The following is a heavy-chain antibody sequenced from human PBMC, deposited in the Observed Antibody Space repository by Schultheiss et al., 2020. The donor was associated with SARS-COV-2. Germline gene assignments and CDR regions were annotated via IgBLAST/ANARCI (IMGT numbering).Heavy chain of an antibody. CDR3: ARGYGGNWGGYGMDV. V-gene: IGHV1-2*02. J-gene: IGHJ6*02. CDR1: GYTFTGYY. D-gene: IGHD4-23*01. CDR2: INPNSGGT. Sequence: ASVKVSCKASGYTFTGYYMHWVRQAPGQGLEWMGWINPNSGGTNYAQKFQGRVTMTRDTSISTAYMELSRLRSDDTAVYYCARGYGGNWGGYGMDVWGQGTTVTVSS.